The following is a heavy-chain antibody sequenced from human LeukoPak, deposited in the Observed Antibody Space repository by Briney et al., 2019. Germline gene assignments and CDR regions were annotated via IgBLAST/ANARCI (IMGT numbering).Heavy chain of an antibody. D-gene: IGHD3-10*01. CDR2: INHSGST. J-gene: IGHJ4*02. Sequence: PSETLSLTCAVYGGSFSGYYWSWIRQPPGKGLEWIGEINHSGSTNYNPSLKSRVTISVDTSKNQFSLKLSSVTAADTAVYYCARGVIRITMVRGAKRGYYFDYWGQGTLVTVSS. CDR3: ARGVIRITMVRGAKRGYYFDY. CDR1: GGSFSGYY. V-gene: IGHV4-34*01.